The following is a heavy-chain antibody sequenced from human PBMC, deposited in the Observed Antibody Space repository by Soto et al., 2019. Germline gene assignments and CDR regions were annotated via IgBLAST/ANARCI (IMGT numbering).Heavy chain of an antibody. CDR3: TRGRRGGGVLPSAIFDY. CDR1: GFTFSSYA. Sequence: QVQLVESGGGVVQPGRSLRLACAASGFTFSSYAMHWVRQAPGKGLEWVAVISYDGSNKYYADSVKGRFTISRDNSKNPCELQVNRLRGEDKAGYSCTRGRRGGGVLPSAIFDYWGQGTQVTVSS. D-gene: IGHD3-16*01. CDR2: ISYDGSNK. J-gene: IGHJ4*02. V-gene: IGHV3-30-3*01.